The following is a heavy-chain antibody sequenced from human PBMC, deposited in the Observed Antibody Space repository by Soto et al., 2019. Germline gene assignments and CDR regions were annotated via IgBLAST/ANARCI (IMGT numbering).Heavy chain of an antibody. CDR1: GGSISSYY. J-gene: IGHJ4*02. D-gene: IGHD3-10*01. CDR3: ATTHRGPNPGFDC. Sequence: PSETLSLTCNVSGGSISSYYWGWIRQPPGKGLEWIGSIYYSGSTYYNPSLKSRVTISVDTSKNQFSLKLNSVTAADTAVYYCATTHRGPNPGFDCWGQGTLVTVSS. V-gene: IGHV4-39*01. CDR2: IYYSGST.